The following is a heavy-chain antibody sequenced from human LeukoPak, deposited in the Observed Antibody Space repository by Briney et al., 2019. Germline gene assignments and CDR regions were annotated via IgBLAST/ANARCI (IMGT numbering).Heavy chain of an antibody. CDR3: ARGMRGFPVVFGF. Sequence: SETLSLTCTVSGDSIGTYYWSWIRQPPGKGLEWIGYIYYSGSTNYNPSLKSRVTISVDTSKNQFSLRLRSVTAADTAVYYCARGMRGFPVVFGFWGQGTLVTVSS. CDR1: GDSIGTYY. V-gene: IGHV4-59*01. CDR2: IYYSGST. J-gene: IGHJ4*02. D-gene: IGHD4-23*01.